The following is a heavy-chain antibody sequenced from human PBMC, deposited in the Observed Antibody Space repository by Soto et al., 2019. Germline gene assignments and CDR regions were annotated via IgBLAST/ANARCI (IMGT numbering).Heavy chain of an antibody. Sequence: PLGSLRLSCLASGFTFSSYALHWGRQAPGKGLEWVAVTSYDGSNKYYADSVEGRFTLTRDTSSTTVYMDLSSLKSEDTALYYCVRAPYSFDIWGQGTLVTVSS. CDR1: GFTFSSYA. V-gene: IGHV3-30-3*01. CDR3: VRAPYSFDI. J-gene: IGHJ4*02. CDR2: TSYDGSNK.